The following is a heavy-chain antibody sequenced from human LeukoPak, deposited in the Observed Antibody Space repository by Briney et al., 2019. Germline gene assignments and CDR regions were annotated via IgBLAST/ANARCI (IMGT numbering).Heavy chain of an antibody. Sequence: GGSLRLSCAVSGFVVSSNYMNWVRRAPGKGLEWVSSISSSSSYIYYADSVKGRFTISRDNAKNSLYLQMNSLRAEDTAVYYCARDAPGGHNWFDPWGQGTLVTVSS. V-gene: IGHV3-21*01. CDR2: ISSSSSYI. J-gene: IGHJ5*02. CDR1: GFVVSSNY. CDR3: ARDAPGGHNWFDP.